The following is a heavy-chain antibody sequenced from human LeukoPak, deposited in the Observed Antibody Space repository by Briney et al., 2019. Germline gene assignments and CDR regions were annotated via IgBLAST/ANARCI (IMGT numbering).Heavy chain of an antibody. CDR2: IKEMRNGGTT. CDR1: GFIFSSSW. Sequence: PGGSLRLSCAASGFIFSSSWMTWVRQSPGKGLEWLGRIKEMRNGGTTDYAAPVRDRFTISRGDSINTVYLQMNSLKTEDTAVYYCATGFSAASHDGYWGQGTLVTVSA. J-gene: IGHJ4*02. CDR3: ATGFSAASHDGY. V-gene: IGHV3-15*01. D-gene: IGHD2-15*01.